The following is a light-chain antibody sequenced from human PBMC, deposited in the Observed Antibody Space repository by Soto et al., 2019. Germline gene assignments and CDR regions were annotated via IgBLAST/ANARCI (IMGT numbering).Light chain of an antibody. Sequence: QSVLTQPASVSGSPGQSITISCTGASSDVGTYNLVSWYQQHPGKAPKLIISEVTKRPSGVSNRFSGSKSGNTASLTISGLQAEDEADYYCCSYTTSTSPLFGTGTKVTVL. V-gene: IGLV2-14*02. CDR2: EVT. J-gene: IGLJ1*01. CDR3: CSYTTSTSPL. CDR1: SSDVGTYNL.